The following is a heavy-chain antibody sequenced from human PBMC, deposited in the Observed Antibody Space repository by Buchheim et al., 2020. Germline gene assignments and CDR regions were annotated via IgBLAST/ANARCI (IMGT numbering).Heavy chain of an antibody. D-gene: IGHD6-6*01. Sequence: QVQLVESGGGVVQPGRSLRLSCAASGFTFSSYGMHWVRQAPGKGLEWVAVIWYDGSNKYYADSVKGRFTISRDNSKNTLYLQMNSLRAEDTAVYYCARNNGGAAPTAYYYGMDVWGQGTT. CDR2: IWYDGSNK. CDR1: GFTFSSYG. CDR3: ARNNGGAAPTAYYYGMDV. J-gene: IGHJ6*02. V-gene: IGHV3-33*01.